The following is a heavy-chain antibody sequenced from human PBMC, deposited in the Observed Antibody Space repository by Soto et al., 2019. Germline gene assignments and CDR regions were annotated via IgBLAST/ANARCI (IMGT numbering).Heavy chain of an antibody. D-gene: IGHD2-8*01. Sequence: EVQLVESGGGLVKPGGSLRLSCAASGFTFSNAWINWVRQAPGKGLEWVGRIKSKTDGGTTDYAEPGKDRFAISRDDSNNMVYLQMNSVKIEDSAVYYCTTDSYRTLRIVRFDYWGHGPLVTVSP. CDR1: GFTFSNAW. CDR2: IKSKTDGGTT. CDR3: TTDSYRTLRIVRFDY. J-gene: IGHJ4*01. V-gene: IGHV3-15*07.